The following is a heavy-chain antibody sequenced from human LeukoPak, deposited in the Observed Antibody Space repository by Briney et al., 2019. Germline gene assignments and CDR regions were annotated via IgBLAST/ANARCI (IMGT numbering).Heavy chain of an antibody. CDR1: GYTFTGYY. CDR2: INPSGGST. J-gene: IGHJ3*02. V-gene: IGHV1-46*01. CDR3: ARDRYRAIAVAGLDAFDI. D-gene: IGHD6-19*01. Sequence: ASVKVSCKASGYTFTGYYMHWVRQAPGQGLEWMGIINPSGGSTSYAQKFQGRVTMTRDMSTSTVYMELSSLRSEDTAVYYCARDRYRAIAVAGLDAFDIWGQGTMVTVSS.